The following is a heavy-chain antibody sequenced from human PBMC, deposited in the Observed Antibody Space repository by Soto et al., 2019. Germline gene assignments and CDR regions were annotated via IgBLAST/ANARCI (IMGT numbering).Heavy chain of an antibody. D-gene: IGHD4-17*01. V-gene: IGHV2-70*01. CDR2: IDWDDDK. J-gene: IGHJ4*02. CDR3: ARLTTVTTPPDY. CDR1: GFSLSTSGMC. Sequence: GSGPTLVNPTQRLTLTCPFSGFSLSTSGMCVSWIRQPPGKALEWLALIDWDDDKYYSTSLKTRLTISKDTSKNQVVLTMTNMDPVDTATYYCARLTTVTTPPDYWGQGTLVTVSS.